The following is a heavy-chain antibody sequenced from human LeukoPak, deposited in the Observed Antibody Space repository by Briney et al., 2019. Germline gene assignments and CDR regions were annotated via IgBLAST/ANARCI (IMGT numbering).Heavy chain of an antibody. D-gene: IGHD6-13*01. Sequence: SETLSLTCAVYGGSFSGYYWSWIRQPPGEGLEWIGEINHSGSTNYNPSLKSRVTTSVDTSKNQFSPKLSSVTAADTAVYYCAREYSGSWRPYPYYYGMDVWGKGTTVTVSS. CDR2: INHSGST. J-gene: IGHJ6*04. CDR3: AREYSGSWRPYPYYYGMDV. CDR1: GGSFSGYY. V-gene: IGHV4-34*01.